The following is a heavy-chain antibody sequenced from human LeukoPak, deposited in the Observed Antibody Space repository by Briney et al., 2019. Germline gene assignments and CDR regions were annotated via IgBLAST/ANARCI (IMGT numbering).Heavy chain of an antibody. CDR3: ARDSSGYQ. D-gene: IGHD3-22*01. J-gene: IGHJ4*02. CDR2: IKEDGSEK. Sequence: GGSLRLSCAASGFTFSTYWMSWVRQAPGKGLEWVANIKEDGSEKYYGDSVKGRFTISRDNAKNSLYLEMNSLRVGDTAVYYCARDSSGYQWGQGTLVTVSS. CDR1: GFTFSTYW. V-gene: IGHV3-7*01.